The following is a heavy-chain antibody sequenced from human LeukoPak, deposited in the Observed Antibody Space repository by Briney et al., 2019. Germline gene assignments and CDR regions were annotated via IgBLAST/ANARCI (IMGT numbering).Heavy chain of an antibody. D-gene: IGHD3-9*01. V-gene: IGHV4-39*01. J-gene: IGHJ4*02. CDR3: ARRSRLYKHETTGYHDS. CDR1: VDYITTTNYY. Sequence: SETLSLTCNLSVDYITTTNYYWAWIRQPPGNGLEWIASVFYSGSTYYNPSLKSRVTLSMDTYRKQISLRLSSVSATDTAIYYCARRSRLYKHETTGYHDSWGQGTRVTVSS. CDR2: VFYSGST.